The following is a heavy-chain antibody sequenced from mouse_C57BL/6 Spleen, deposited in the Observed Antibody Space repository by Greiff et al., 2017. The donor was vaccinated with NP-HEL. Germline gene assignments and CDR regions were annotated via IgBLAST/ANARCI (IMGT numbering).Heavy chain of an antibody. J-gene: IGHJ3*01. Sequence: VQLQQSGPELVKPGASVKISCKASGYSFTGYYMNWVKQSPEQSLEWIGEINPSTGGTTYNQKFKAKATLTVDKSSSTAYMQLKSLTSEDSAVYYCARTGPWFAYWGQGTLVTVSA. D-gene: IGHD4-1*01. CDR2: INPSTGGT. CDR3: ARTGPWFAY. V-gene: IGHV1-42*01. CDR1: GYSFTGYY.